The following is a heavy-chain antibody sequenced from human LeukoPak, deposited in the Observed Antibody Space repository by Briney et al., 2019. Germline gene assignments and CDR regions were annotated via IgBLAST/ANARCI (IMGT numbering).Heavy chain of an antibody. V-gene: IGHV4-4*07. CDR2: ICTSGST. J-gene: IGHJ5*02. Sequence: SETLSLTCTVSGGSISSYYWSWIRQPAGQGLEWIGRICTSGSTNYNPSLNSRVTMSVDTSKNQFSLKLSSVTAEDTAGYYCARGTIAAAPNLVWFDPRGQGTLVTVSS. D-gene: IGHD6-13*01. CDR1: GGSISSYY. CDR3: ARGTIAAAPNLVWFDP.